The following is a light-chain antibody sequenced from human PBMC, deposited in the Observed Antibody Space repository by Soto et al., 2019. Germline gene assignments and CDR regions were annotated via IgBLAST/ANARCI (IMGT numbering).Light chain of an antibody. CDR1: QSVLYSSNNKNH. Sequence: DIVMTQSPDSLAVSLGERATINCKSSQSVLYSSNNKNHLAWYQQKPGQPPKLLIYWASTRESGVPDRFSGSGSGTDFTLTINGLQAEDVAVYYCQQYYSPPVTFGPGTKVDIK. CDR3: QQYYSPPVT. V-gene: IGKV4-1*01. J-gene: IGKJ3*01. CDR2: WAS.